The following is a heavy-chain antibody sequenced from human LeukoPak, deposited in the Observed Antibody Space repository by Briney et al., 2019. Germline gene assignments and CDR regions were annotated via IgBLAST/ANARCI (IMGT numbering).Heavy chain of an antibody. J-gene: IGHJ5*02. Sequence: PGGSVGLSCSASGFTFSSHSMNWVRQPPGKGLEWIGSIYYSGSTYYNPSLKSRVTISVGTSKNQFSLKLSSVTAADTAVYYCAAEDLGYCSSTSCWGGFGPSGERALVTVSS. CDR1: GFTFSSHSMN. CDR3: AAEDLGYCSSTSCWGGFGP. D-gene: IGHD2-2*01. CDR2: IYYSGST. V-gene: IGHV4-39*01.